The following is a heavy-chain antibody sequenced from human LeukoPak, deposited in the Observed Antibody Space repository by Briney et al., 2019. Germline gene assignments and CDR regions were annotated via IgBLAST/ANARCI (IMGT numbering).Heavy chain of an antibody. V-gene: IGHV4-59*02. CDR3: ASRKLGNDY. D-gene: IGHD7-27*01. Sequence: PSETLSLTCTISGGSVSDYYWSWIRQSPGKGLEWIGYIYYTGSTSYNPSLKSRDTISADTSKNEFSLKLNSVTAADTAVYYCASRKLGNDYWGQGTLVTVSS. CDR1: GGSVSDYY. J-gene: IGHJ4*02. CDR2: IYYTGST.